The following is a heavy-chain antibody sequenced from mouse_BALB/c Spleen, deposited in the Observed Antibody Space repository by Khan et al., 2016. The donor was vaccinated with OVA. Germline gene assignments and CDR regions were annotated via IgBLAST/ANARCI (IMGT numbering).Heavy chain of an antibody. CDR3: ARGWYSVFAY. D-gene: IGHD1-1*02. J-gene: IGHJ3*01. V-gene: IGHV1-77*01. CDR1: GYTFSDYV. CDR2: IFPGSDIP. Sequence: QVQLKQSGPELVKPGASLKVSCKASGYTFSDYVLGWVKKRARQGLAWVGDIFPGSDIPYYNEKFKGKATLTADTSSSTAYMRLRSLTPEDSAVDCCARGWYSVFAYWGQGTLVTGSA.